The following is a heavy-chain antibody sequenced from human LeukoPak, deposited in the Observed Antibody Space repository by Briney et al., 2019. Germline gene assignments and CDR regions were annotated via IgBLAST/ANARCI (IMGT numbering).Heavy chain of an antibody. D-gene: IGHD3-3*01. Sequence: PGGSLRLSCAASGFTFSSYSMNWVRQAPGKGLEWVSAITGSGGTTYYADSVKGRFTISRDNSKNTLYMQVNSLRPEDAAVYYCAKLRFFEDTKIEYWGQGTLVTVSS. J-gene: IGHJ4*02. CDR3: AKLRFFEDTKIEY. CDR2: ITGSGGTT. V-gene: IGHV3-23*01. CDR1: GFTFSSYS.